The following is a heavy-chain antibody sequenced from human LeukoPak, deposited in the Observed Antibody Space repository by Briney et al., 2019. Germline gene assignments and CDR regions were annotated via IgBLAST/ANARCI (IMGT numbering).Heavy chain of an antibody. V-gene: IGHV1-58*02. J-gene: IGHJ6*04. CDR1: GFTFTSSA. D-gene: IGHD2-21*02. CDR2: IVVGSGNT. Sequence: TSVKVSCKAFGFTFTSSAMQWVRQARGQRLEWIGWIVVGSGNTNYAQKFRERVTITRDMSTSTAYMELSSLRSEDTAVYYCATDPLAYCGGDCYPLGMDVRGKGTTVTVSS. CDR3: ATDPLAYCGGDCYPLGMDV.